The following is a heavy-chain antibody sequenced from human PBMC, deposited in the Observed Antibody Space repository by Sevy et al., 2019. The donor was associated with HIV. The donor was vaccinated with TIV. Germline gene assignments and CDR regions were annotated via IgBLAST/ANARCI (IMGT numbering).Heavy chain of an antibody. J-gene: IGHJ4*02. Sequence: GESLKISCKGSGYSFTSYWIAWVRQMPGKGLEWMGIIYPSDSDTKYNPSFQGRVTIPADKSISTAYLQWSTLKASDTAIYYCARPAGFYDNSGYSFMDYWGQGTLVTVSS. CDR1: GYSFTSYW. D-gene: IGHD3-22*01. CDR3: ARPAGFYDNSGYSFMDY. CDR2: IYPSDSDT. V-gene: IGHV5-51*01.